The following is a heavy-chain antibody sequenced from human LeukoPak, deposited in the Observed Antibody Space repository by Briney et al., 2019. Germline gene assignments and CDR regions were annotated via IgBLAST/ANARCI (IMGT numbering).Heavy chain of an antibody. Sequence: PGGSLRLSCAASGFTFSSYWMSWVRQAPGKGLEWVSYISSSGSTIYYADSVKGRFTISRDNAKNSLYLQMNSLRAEDTAVYYCARGGGSSWSYGFYYMDVWGKGTTVTISS. V-gene: IGHV3-48*04. CDR2: ISSSGSTI. D-gene: IGHD6-13*01. CDR3: ARGGGSSWSYGFYYMDV. CDR1: GFTFSSYW. J-gene: IGHJ6*03.